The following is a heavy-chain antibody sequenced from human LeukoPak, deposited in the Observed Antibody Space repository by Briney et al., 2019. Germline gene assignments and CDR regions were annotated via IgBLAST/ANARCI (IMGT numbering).Heavy chain of an antibody. V-gene: IGHV1-69*13. D-gene: IGHD2-2*02. CDR1: GGTFSSYA. J-gene: IGHJ6*02. CDR3: ARDGSATIPDYYGMDV. Sequence: SVKGSCKASGGTFSSYAISWVRQAPGQGLEWMGGIIPIFGTANYARKFQGRVTITADESTSTAYMELSSLRSEDTAVYYCARDGSATIPDYYGMDVWGQGTTVTVSS. CDR2: IIPIFGTA.